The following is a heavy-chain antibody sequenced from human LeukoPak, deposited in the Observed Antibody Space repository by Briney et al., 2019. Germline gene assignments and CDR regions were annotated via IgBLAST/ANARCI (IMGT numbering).Heavy chain of an antibody. CDR3: AREGNGDYEGQSSLDY. J-gene: IGHJ4*02. V-gene: IGHV3-33*01. CDR1: GFTCSSYG. D-gene: IGHD4-17*01. Sequence: GGSLRFSCAASGFTCSSYGMHWVRQAPGKGLEWVAVIGYDGSNKYYADSVKGRFTISRDNSKNTLYLQMNSLRAEDTAVYYCAREGNGDYEGQSSLDYWGQGTLVTVSS. CDR2: IGYDGSNK.